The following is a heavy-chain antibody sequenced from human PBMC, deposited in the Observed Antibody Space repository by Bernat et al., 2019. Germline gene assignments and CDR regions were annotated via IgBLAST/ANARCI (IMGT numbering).Heavy chain of an antibody. D-gene: IGHD6-6*01. V-gene: IGHV3-30-3*01. CDR2: ISYDGSNK. J-gene: IGHJ4*02. CDR3: GRGLRGGGGSSSELDY. CDR1: GFTFSSYA. Sequence: QVQLVESGGGVVQPGRSLRLSCAASGFTFSSYAMHWVRQAPGKGLEWVAVISYDGSNKYYADPGRGRFTISRDNSKNTVYLQMNSRRAGDTAVYYGGRGLRGGGGSSSELDYWGQGTLVTVSS.